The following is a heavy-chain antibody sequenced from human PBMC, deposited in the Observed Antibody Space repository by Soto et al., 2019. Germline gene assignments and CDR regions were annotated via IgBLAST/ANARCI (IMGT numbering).Heavy chain of an antibody. CDR1: GGSISSGDYY. D-gene: IGHD6-19*01. CDR3: ARDLGRAVAGTGVFDY. CDR2: IYYSGST. Sequence: PSETLSLTCTVSGGSISSGDYYWSWIRQPPGKGLEWIGYIYYSGSTYYNPSLKSRVTISVDTSKNQFSLKLSSLRSEDTAVYYCARDLGRAVAGTGVFDYWGQGTLVTVSS. V-gene: IGHV4-30-4*02. J-gene: IGHJ4*02.